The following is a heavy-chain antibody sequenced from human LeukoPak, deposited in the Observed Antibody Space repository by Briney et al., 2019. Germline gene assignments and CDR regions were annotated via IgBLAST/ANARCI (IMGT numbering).Heavy chain of an antibody. D-gene: IGHD2-2*01. CDR3: ASASPPYCSSTSCYDY. Sequence: GGSLRLXCAASGFTFSSYWMSWVRQAPGKGLEWVANIKQDGSEKYYVDSVKGRFTISRDNAKNSLYLQMNSLRAEDTAVYYCASASPPYCSSTSCYDYWGQGTLVTVSS. CDR1: GFTFSSYW. J-gene: IGHJ4*03. V-gene: IGHV3-7*01. CDR2: IKQDGSEK.